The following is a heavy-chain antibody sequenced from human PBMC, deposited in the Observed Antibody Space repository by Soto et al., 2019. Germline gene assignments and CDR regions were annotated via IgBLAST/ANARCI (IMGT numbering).Heavy chain of an antibody. J-gene: IGHJ4*02. CDR3: AKVDAYSYRPDH. V-gene: IGHV3-23*01. CDR2: IGRTNNT. D-gene: IGHD3-16*02. Sequence: GGSLRLSFAASVFTFGDSAMTWVRQALGKGPEWVSSIGRTNNTHYADSVKGRFAISRDNSQNTLYLQMNSLTAEDTAVYFCAKVDAYSYRPDHWGQGTLVTVSS. CDR1: VFTFGDSA.